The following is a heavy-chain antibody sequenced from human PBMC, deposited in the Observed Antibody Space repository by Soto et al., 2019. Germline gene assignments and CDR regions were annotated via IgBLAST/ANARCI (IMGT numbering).Heavy chain of an antibody. CDR3: ARIVWDYVWGSYPDY. CDR1: GGSISSYY. D-gene: IGHD3-16*01. Sequence: PSETLSLTCTVSGGSISSYYWRWIRQPPGKGLEWIGYIYYSGSTNYNPSLKSRVTISVDTSKNQFSLKLSSVTAADTAVYYCARIVWDYVWGSYPDYWGQGTLVTVSS. V-gene: IGHV4-59*01. J-gene: IGHJ4*02. CDR2: IYYSGST.